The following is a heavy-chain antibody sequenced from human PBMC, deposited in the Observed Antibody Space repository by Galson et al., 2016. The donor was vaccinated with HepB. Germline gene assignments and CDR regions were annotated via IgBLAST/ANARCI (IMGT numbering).Heavy chain of an antibody. V-gene: IGHV5-51*01. CDR2: IYPGDSDT. CDR3: ARRADPAISPYYFDY. J-gene: IGHJ4*02. D-gene: IGHD2-21*01. Sequence: QSGAEVKKPGESLKISCKGSGYSFTSYWIGWVRQMHGKGLEWMGIIYPGDSDTRYSPSFQGQVTISADKSISTAYLQWSSLKASDTAMYYCARRADPAISPYYFDYWGQGTLVTVSS. CDR1: GYSFTSYW.